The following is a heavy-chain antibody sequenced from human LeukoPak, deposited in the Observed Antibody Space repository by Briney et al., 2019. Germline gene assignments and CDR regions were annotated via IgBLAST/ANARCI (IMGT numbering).Heavy chain of an antibody. J-gene: IGHJ4*02. CDR3: AREEMPGKFDY. Sequence: GGSLRLSCAASGFTFSRYEMNWVRQAPGKGLEWVSYISGSGTTIYYADSVKGRFTMSRDNAKNSVYLQMGSLRAEDTAVYFCAREEMPGKFDYWGQGILVTVSS. CDR2: ISGSGTTI. CDR1: GFTFSRYE. D-gene: IGHD1-26*01. V-gene: IGHV3-48*03.